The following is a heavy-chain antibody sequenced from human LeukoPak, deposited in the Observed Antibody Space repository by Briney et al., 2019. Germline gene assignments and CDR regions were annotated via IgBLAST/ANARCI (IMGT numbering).Heavy chain of an antibody. CDR1: GFTFSSYW. D-gene: IGHD5-12*01. Sequence: PGGSLRLSCAASGFTFSSYWMSWVRQAPGKGLEWVANIKQDGSEKYYVDSVKGRFTISRDNAKNSLYLQMNSLKTEDTAVYYCTRLGEYSGNSDDYWGQGTLVTVSS. CDR3: TRLGEYSGNSDDY. V-gene: IGHV3-7*03. CDR2: IKQDGSEK. J-gene: IGHJ4*02.